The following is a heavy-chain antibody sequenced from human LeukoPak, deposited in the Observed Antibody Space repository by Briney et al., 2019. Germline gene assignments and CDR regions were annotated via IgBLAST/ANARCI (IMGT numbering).Heavy chain of an antibody. CDR2: IIPIFGTA. CDR1: GGTFSSYA. Sequence: ASVKVSCKASGGTFSSYAISWVRQAPGQGLEWMGGIIPIFGTANYAQKFQDRVTMTTDTSTSTAYMELRSLRSDDTAVYYCARGLYGDYGDYWGQGTLVTVSS. D-gene: IGHD4/OR15-4a*01. J-gene: IGHJ4*02. V-gene: IGHV1-69*05. CDR3: ARGLYGDYGDY.